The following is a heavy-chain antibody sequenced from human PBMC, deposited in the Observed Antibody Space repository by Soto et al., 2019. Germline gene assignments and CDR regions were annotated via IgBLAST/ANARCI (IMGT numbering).Heavy chain of an antibody. CDR2: IYYSGST. Sequence: LSLTCTVSGGSISSGGYYWSWVRQHPGKGLEWIGYIYYSGSTYYNPSLKSRVTISVDTSKNQFSLKLSSVTAADTAVYYCARFGGYSYGYWDYWGQGTLVTVSS. V-gene: IGHV4-31*03. CDR3: ARFGGYSYGYWDY. CDR1: GGSISSGGYY. D-gene: IGHD5-18*01. J-gene: IGHJ4*02.